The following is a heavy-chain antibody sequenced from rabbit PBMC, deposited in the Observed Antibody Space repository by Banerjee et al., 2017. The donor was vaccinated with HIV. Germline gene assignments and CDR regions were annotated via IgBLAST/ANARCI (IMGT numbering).Heavy chain of an antibody. J-gene: IGHJ4*01. Sequence: QEQLEESGGDLVKPEGSLTLTCTASGFSFSSSYWIYWVRQAPGKGLEWIACIYAGSGSTYYASWAKGRFTISKTSSTTVTLQMTSLTAADTATYFCARDVWSIGWGPYSLWGPGTLVTVS. D-gene: IGHD4-1*01. V-gene: IGHV1S45*01. CDR3: ARDVWSIGWGPYSL. CDR2: IYAGSGST. CDR1: GFSFSSSYW.